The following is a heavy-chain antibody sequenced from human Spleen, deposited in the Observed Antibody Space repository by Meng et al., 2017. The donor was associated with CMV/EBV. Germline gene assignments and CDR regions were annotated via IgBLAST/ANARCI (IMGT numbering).Heavy chain of an antibody. V-gene: IGHV4-30-4*08. CDR2: IYYSGST. J-gene: IGHJ4*02. D-gene: IGHD1-26*01. CDR1: GGSISSGDYY. Sequence: QVELHGEGPGLVKPYQTLPLPCPVSGGSISSGDYYRSWIRQPPGKGLEWIGYIYYSGSTYYNPSLKSRVTISVDTSKNQFSLKLSSVTAADTAVYYCAREVGDYWGQGTLVTVSS. CDR3: AREVGDY.